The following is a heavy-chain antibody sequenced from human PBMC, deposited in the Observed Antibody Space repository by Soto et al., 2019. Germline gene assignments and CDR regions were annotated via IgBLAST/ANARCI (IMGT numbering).Heavy chain of an antibody. Sequence: PSETLSLTCAVSGGSISSSNWWCWVRQPPGKGLELIGDIYHSGSTYYNPSLNSRITISLDKSKNQFSLRLTSVTAADTALYFCARAEFKSVWFPYDSWGQGAPVTVSS. D-gene: IGHD6-19*01. J-gene: IGHJ5*02. CDR1: GGSISSSNW. CDR2: IYHSGST. CDR3: ARAEFKSVWFPYDS. V-gene: IGHV4-4*02.